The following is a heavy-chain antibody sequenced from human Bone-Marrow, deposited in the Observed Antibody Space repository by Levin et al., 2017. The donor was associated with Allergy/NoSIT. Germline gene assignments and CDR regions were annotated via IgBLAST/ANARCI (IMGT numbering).Heavy chain of an antibody. V-gene: IGHV3-33*01. Sequence: GGSLRLSCAASGFTFSSYGMHWVRQAPGKGLEWVAVIWYDGSNKYYADSVKGRFTISRDNSKNTLYLQMNSLRAEDTAVYYCARGGGRQLWLDGFDYWGQGTLVTVSS. D-gene: IGHD5-18*01. CDR1: GFTFSSYG. J-gene: IGHJ4*02. CDR2: IWYDGSNK. CDR3: ARGGGRQLWLDGFDY.